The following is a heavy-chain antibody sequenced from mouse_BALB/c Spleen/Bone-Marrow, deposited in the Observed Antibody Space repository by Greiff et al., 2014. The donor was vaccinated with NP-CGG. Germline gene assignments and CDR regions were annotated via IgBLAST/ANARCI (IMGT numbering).Heavy chain of an antibody. D-gene: IGHD2-13*01. J-gene: IGHJ3*01. Sequence: QVQLQQSGAELVKPGASVKLSCKASGYTFTSYYMYWVKQRPGQGLEWIGEINPSNGDTNFNEKFKSKATLTVDKSSSTAYMQLSSLTSEYSAVYYCTREGDSPFAYWGQGTLVTVSA. CDR1: GYTFTSYY. V-gene: IGHV1S81*02. CDR3: TREGDSPFAY. CDR2: INPSNGDT.